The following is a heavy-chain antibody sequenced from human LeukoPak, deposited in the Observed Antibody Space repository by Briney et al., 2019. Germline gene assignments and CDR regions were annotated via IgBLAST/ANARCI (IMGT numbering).Heavy chain of an antibody. CDR3: ARVGCSSTSCYVDY. J-gene: IGHJ4*02. CDR2: ISVSGSNT. CDR1: GFTFSTYV. Sequence: GGSLRLSCAASGFTFSTYVMVWVRRAPEKGLEWVSSISVSGSNTFYTDSVEGRFTISRDNSKNTLDLQMNSLRAEDTAVYYCARVGCSSTSCYVDYWGQGTLVTVSS. D-gene: IGHD2-2*01. V-gene: IGHV3-23*01.